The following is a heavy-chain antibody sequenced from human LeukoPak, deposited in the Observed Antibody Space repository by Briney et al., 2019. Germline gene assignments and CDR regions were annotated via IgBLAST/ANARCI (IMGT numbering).Heavy chain of an antibody. J-gene: IGHJ4*02. CDR2: IYYSGST. V-gene: IGHV4-39*01. CDR1: GGSVSSSSYY. CDR3: ARQGSRLNYYDSSGDY. Sequence: SETLPLTCTVSGGSVSSSSYYWGWIRQPPGKGLEWVGSIYYSGSTYYNPSLKSRVTISVDTSKNQFSLKLSSVTAADTAVYYCARQGSRLNYYDSSGDYWGQGTLVTVSS. D-gene: IGHD3-22*01.